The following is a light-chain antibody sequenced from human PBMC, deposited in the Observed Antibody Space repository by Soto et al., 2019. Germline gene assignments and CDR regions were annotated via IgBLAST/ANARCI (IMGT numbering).Light chain of an antibody. CDR1: QSVSNN. CDR2: GAS. Sequence: EIVLTQSPATLSVSPGEKATLSCRASQSVSNNLAWFQQKPGQVPRLLIYGASNRATGVSARFSGSGSGTEFTLTIRSLQPEDYATYYCQQSYRTPTFGQGTRLEI. J-gene: IGKJ5*01. V-gene: IGKV3-15*01. CDR3: QQSYRTPT.